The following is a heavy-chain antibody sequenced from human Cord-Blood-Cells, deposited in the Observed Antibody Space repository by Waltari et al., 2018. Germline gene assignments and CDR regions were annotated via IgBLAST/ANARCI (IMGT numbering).Heavy chain of an antibody. V-gene: IGHV3-23*01. J-gene: IGHJ4*02. CDR3: AKRKGLPSSIAAFDY. D-gene: IGHD6-6*01. CDR1: GFTFSSYA. CDR2: IRGSGGST. Sequence: EVQLLESGGGLVQPGGSLRLSCAASGFTFSSYAMSWVRPAPGKGLEWVSAIRGSGGSTYYADSVKGRFTISRDNSKNTLYLQMNSLRAEDTAVYYCAKRKGLPSSIAAFDYWGQGTLVTVSS.